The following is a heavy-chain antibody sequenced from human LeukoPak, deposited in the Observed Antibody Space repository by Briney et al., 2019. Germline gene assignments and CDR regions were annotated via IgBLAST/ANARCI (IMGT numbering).Heavy chain of an antibody. D-gene: IGHD3-9*01. CDR2: ISSSSSYI. CDR3: ARGYFDWLLYDY. V-gene: IGHV3-21*01. J-gene: IGHJ4*02. Sequence: GGSLRLSCAASGSTFSSYSMNWVRQAPGKGLEWVSSISSSSSYIYYADSVKGRFTISRDNAKNSLYLQMNSLRAEDTAVYYCARGYFDWLLYDYWGQGTLVTVSS. CDR1: GSTFSSYS.